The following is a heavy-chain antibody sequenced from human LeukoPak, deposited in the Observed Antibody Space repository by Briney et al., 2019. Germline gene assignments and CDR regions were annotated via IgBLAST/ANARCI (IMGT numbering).Heavy chain of an antibody. D-gene: IGHD2-2*01. J-gene: IGHJ6*02. Sequence: GGSLRLSCAASGFTFSSYGMHWARQAPGKGLEWVAVISYDGSNKYYADSVKGRFTISRDNSKNTLYLQMNSLRAEDTAVYYCARGGHCTTTSCSNYDGMDVWGQGTTLTVSS. CDR1: GFTFSSYG. CDR3: ARGGHCTTTSCSNYDGMDV. V-gene: IGHV3-30*03. CDR2: ISYDGSNK.